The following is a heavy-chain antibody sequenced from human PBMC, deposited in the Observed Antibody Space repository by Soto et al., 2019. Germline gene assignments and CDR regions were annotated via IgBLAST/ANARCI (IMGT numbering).Heavy chain of an antibody. Sequence: ESGGGVVQPGRSLRLSCAASGFTFSSYGMHWVRQAPGKGLEWVAVISYDGSNKYYADSVKGRFTISRDNSKNTLYLQMNSLRAEDTAVYYCAKELPRSYDILTGYSKGYFDYWGQGTLVTVSS. J-gene: IGHJ4*02. CDR2: ISYDGSNK. D-gene: IGHD3-9*01. CDR1: GFTFSSYG. V-gene: IGHV3-30*18. CDR3: AKELPRSYDILTGYSKGYFDY.